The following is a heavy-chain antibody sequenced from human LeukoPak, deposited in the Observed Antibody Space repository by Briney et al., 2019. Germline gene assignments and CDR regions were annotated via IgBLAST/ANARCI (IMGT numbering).Heavy chain of an antibody. CDR2: ISTSGSRI. Sequence: GGSLRLSCAASRFTFSTYSMNWVRQTPGRGLEWVSYISTSGSRIDYADSVKGRFTISRDNAKNSLFLQMNSLRAEDTAVYYCARDAATHWEYWGQGTLVTVSS. D-gene: IGHD1-26*01. J-gene: IGHJ4*02. CDR3: ARDAATHWEY. V-gene: IGHV3-48*04. CDR1: RFTFSTYS.